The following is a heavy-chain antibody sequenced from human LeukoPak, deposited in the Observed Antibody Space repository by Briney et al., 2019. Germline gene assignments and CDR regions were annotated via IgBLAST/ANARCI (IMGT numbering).Heavy chain of an antibody. CDR1: GGSISSGGYY. D-gene: IGHD2-2*01. CDR3: ARLVVPAARKAFDI. CDR2: IYYSGST. Sequence: SETLSLTCTVSGGSISSGGYYWSWIRQHPGKGLEWIGYIYYSGSTYYNPSLKSRVTISVDTSKNQFSLKLSSVTAADTAVYYCARLVVPAARKAFDIWGQGTMVTVSS. V-gene: IGHV4-31*03. J-gene: IGHJ3*02.